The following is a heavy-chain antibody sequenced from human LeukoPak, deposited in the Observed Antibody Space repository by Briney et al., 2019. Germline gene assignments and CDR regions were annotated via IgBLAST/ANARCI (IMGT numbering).Heavy chain of an antibody. J-gene: IGHJ4*02. CDR2: ISSSSSTI. D-gene: IGHD1-14*01. Sequence: GGSLRLSCAASGFTFSSYSMNWVRQAPGKGLEWVSYISSSSSTIYYADSVKGRFTISRDNAKNSLYLQMNSLRAEDTAVYYCARTDQTVNDYWGQGTLVTVSS. CDR3: ARTDQTVNDY. CDR1: GFTFSSYS. V-gene: IGHV3-48*01.